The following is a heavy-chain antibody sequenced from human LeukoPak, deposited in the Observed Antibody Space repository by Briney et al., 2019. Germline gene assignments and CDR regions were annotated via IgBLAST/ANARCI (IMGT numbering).Heavy chain of an antibody. CDR2: IRSDGSNK. CDR1: GFTFSSYG. V-gene: IGHV3-30*02. Sequence: PGGSLRLSCAASGFTFSSYGMHWVRQAPGKGLEWVAFIRSDGSNKYYADSVKGRFTISRDNSKNTLYLQMTSLRAEDTAVYFCARESSRGFVWGSYRPYYFDYWGQGTLVTVSS. CDR3: ARESSRGFVWGSYRPYYFDY. J-gene: IGHJ4*02. D-gene: IGHD3-16*02.